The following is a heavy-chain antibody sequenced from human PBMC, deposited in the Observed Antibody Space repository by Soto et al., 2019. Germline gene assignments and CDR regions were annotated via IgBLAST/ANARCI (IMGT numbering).Heavy chain of an antibody. CDR2: IYFSGTT. Sequence: QLQLQESAPGLVKPSETLSLTCTVSGAFITSNSYYWGWIRQSPGKGLEWIGNIYFSGTTYYNPSLGSRVTSSVDTSKRHFSLGLISVSGADTAVYYCARRARGANFDFWGQGTLVTVPS. CDR1: GAFITSNSYY. D-gene: IGHD3-16*01. J-gene: IGHJ4*02. V-gene: IGHV4-39*01. CDR3: ARRARGANFDF.